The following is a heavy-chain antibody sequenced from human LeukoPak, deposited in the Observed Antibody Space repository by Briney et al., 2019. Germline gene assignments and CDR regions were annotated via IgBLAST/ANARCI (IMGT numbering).Heavy chain of an antibody. CDR2: IYYSGST. D-gene: IGHD3-10*01. Sequence: SETLSLTCTVSGGSISSSYWSWIRQPPGKGLEWIGYIYYSGSTNFNPSLKSRVTISVDTSKNQFSLKVSSVTAADTAVYYCASNYYGSGSLDYWGQGNLVTVSS. V-gene: IGHV4-59*08. CDR1: GGSISSSY. CDR3: ASNYYGSGSLDY. J-gene: IGHJ4*02.